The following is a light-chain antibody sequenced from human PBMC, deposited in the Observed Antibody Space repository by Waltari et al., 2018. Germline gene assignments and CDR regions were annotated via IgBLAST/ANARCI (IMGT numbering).Light chain of an antibody. Sequence: QAALTQPASVSGSAGQSVTTPLTGTRADFGSHNLVSWYQQHPGKAPKLIIYEDNKRPSGVSPRFSASKSGNTASLTIAGLQAEDEADYHCCSYAGSFTLVFSGGTKVTIL. V-gene: IGLV2-23*01. J-gene: IGLJ2*01. CDR2: EDN. CDR3: CSYAGSFTLV. CDR1: RADFGSHNL.